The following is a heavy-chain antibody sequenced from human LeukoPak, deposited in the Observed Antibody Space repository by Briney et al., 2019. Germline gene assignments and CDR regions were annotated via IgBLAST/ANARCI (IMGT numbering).Heavy chain of an antibody. CDR2: IRYDGSNK. Sequence: GGSLRLSCAASGFTFSSYGMHWVRQAPGKGLEWVAFIRYDGSNKYYADSVKGRFTISRDNSKNTLYLQVNSLRAEDTAVYYCAKTRYSYGYYFDYWGQGTLVTVSS. J-gene: IGHJ4*02. CDR1: GFTFSSYG. D-gene: IGHD5-18*01. V-gene: IGHV3-30*02. CDR3: AKTRYSYGYYFDY.